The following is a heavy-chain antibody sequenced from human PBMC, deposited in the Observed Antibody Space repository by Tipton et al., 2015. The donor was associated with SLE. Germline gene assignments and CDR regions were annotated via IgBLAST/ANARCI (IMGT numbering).Heavy chain of an antibody. V-gene: IGHV4-34*01. CDR2: INHSGST. CDR3: AVAAYAEYFQH. Sequence: TLSLTCAVYGGSFSGYYWSWIRQPPGKGLEWIGEINHSGSTNYNPSLKSRVTISVDRSKNQFSLKLSSVTAADTAVYYCAVAAYAEYFQHWGQGTLVTVSS. D-gene: IGHD6-19*01. CDR1: GGSFSGYY. J-gene: IGHJ1*01.